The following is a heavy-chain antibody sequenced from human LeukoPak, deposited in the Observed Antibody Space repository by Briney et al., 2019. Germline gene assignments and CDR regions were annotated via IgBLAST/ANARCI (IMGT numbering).Heavy chain of an antibody. Sequence: GGSLRLSCVASGFAVGSNYMSWVRQAPGKGLEWVSLIYVSGDTYYTDSVKGRFTISRDTSENTLYLQMNSLRVEDTAVYYCARDRLQYFDYWGQGTLVTVSS. J-gene: IGHJ4*02. CDR3: ARDRLQYFDY. V-gene: IGHV3-53*01. CDR1: GFAVGSNY. D-gene: IGHD3-16*01. CDR2: IYVSGDT.